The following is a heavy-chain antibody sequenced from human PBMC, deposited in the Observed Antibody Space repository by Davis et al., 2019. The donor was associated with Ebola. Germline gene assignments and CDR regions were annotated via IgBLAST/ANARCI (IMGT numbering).Heavy chain of an antibody. CDR2: ISGSGGDP. J-gene: IGHJ6*04. V-gene: IGHV3-23*01. Sequence: PGGSLRLSCAGSGFTFSTYAMTWVRQAPGKGLAWVSRISGSGGDPHYADSVKGRFTISRDNSKNTLYLQMNSLRAEDTAVFYCAKRATVKVAGANYYNAMDVWGKGTTVTVSS. CDR1: GFTFSTYA. CDR3: AKRATVKVAGANYYNAMDV. D-gene: IGHD6-19*01.